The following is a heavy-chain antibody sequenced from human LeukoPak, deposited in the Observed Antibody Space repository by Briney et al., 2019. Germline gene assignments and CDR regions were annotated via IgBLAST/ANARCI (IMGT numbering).Heavy chain of an antibody. CDR3: ATSVYYDILTGRSSDAFDI. D-gene: IGHD3-9*01. CDR1: GFTFSSYA. CDR2: ISYDGSNK. V-gene: IGHV3-30-3*01. J-gene: IGHJ3*02. Sequence: QPGGSLRLSCAASGFTFSSYAMHWVRQAPGKGLEWVAVISYDGSNKYYADSVKGRFTISRDNSKNTLYLQMNSLRAEDTAVYYCATSVYYDILTGRSSDAFDIWGQGTMVTVSS.